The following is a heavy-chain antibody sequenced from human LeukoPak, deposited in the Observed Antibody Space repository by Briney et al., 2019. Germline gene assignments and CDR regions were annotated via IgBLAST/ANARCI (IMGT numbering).Heavy chain of an antibody. V-gene: IGHV3-9*01. CDR2: ISWSSGTI. CDR3: AKRLGSSGWGFDF. CDR1: GFTFDDYA. J-gene: IGHJ4*02. Sequence: GRSLRLSCAASGFTFDDYAMHWVRQAPGKGLEWVSGISWSSGTIDYADSVKGRFTISRDNAKNSLYLQMNSLRVEDTALYYCAKRLGSSGWGFDFWGQGTLVTVPS. D-gene: IGHD6-19*01.